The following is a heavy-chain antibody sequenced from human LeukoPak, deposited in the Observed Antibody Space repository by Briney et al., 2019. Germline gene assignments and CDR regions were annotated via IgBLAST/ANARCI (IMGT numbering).Heavy chain of an antibody. CDR1: GGSFSGYY. D-gene: IGHD3-22*01. Sequence: SETLSLTCAVYGGSFSGYYWSWLRQPPGKGLEWVGEINHSGSTNYNPSLKRRVTISVDTSKNQFSLKLSSVTAADTAVYYCARLPPTYYYDSSGYYIDDYWGQGTLVTVSS. J-gene: IGHJ4*02. CDR2: INHSGST. V-gene: IGHV4-34*01. CDR3: ARLPPTYYYDSSGYYIDDY.